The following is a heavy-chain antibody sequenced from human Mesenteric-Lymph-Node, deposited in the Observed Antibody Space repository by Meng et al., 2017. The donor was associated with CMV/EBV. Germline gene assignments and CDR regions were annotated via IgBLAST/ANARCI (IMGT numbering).Heavy chain of an antibody. Sequence: GESLKISCAASGFTFSNYWLTWVRQAPGKRLEWVANIKPDGSEKYYVDSVQGRFTISRDNGKNSLYLQMNSLRVDDTAVYFCARDVGGFDYWGQGTLVTVSS. V-gene: IGHV3-7*01. CDR2: IKPDGSEK. CDR3: ARDVGGFDY. CDR1: GFTFSNYW. D-gene: IGHD3-16*01. J-gene: IGHJ4*02.